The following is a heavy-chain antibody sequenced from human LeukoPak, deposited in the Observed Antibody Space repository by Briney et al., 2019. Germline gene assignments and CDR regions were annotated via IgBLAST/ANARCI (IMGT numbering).Heavy chain of an antibody. Sequence: ASVKVSRKASGYTFTSFIVGWVRQAPGQGLEWMGRISPKNGNTNYAQRLQGRVTMTTDTSTNTAYMELTSLRSDDTAVYYCARYSDDVLTGNYAFDVWGQGTKVTVSS. CDR1: GYTFTSFI. CDR3: ARYSDDVLTGNYAFDV. CDR2: ISPKNGNT. D-gene: IGHD3-9*01. V-gene: IGHV1-18*01. J-gene: IGHJ3*01.